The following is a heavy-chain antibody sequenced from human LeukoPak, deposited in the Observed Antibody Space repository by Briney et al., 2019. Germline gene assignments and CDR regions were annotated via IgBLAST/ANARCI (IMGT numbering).Heavy chain of an antibody. Sequence: PGRSLRLSCAASGFTFSSYAMHWVRQAPGKGLEWVSVIYSGGSTYYADSVKGRFTISRDNSKNTLYLQMNSLRAEDTAVYYCARDPGVGGFDYWGQGTLVTVSS. J-gene: IGHJ4*02. CDR2: IYSGGST. D-gene: IGHD3-16*01. V-gene: IGHV3-66*02. CDR3: ARDPGVGGFDY. CDR1: GFTFSSYA.